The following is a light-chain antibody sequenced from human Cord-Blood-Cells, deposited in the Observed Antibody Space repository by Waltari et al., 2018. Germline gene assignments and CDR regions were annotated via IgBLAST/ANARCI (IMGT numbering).Light chain of an antibody. CDR1: QSISRY. CDR3: QQGYSTPRT. CDR2: AAS. V-gene: IGKV1-39*01. J-gene: IGKJ4*01. Sequence: DIQMTQSPSSLSASVGDRVTLTCRASQSISRYLYWYQQKPGKAPKRLIYAASSLQSGVPSRFSGSGSGTDFTLTISSLQPEDFATYYCQQGYSTPRTFGGGTKVEIK.